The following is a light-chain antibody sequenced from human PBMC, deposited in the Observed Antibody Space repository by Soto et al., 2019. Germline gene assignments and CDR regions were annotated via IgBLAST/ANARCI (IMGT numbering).Light chain of an antibody. J-gene: IGKJ2*01. CDR1: QNIYRY. CDR3: HQSYTTPHT. CDR2: AAS. Sequence: DIQMTQSPSSLSASVGDRVTITCRASQNIYRYLNWYQQKPGKAPKLLIYAASSLQSGVPSRFSGSGSGTDFTLTISSLQPEDFATYSCHQSYTTPHTFGQGTKLEIK. V-gene: IGKV1-39*01.